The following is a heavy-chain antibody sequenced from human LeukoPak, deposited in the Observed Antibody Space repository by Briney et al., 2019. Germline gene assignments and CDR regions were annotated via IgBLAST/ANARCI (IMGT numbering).Heavy chain of an antibody. D-gene: IGHD5-18*01. V-gene: IGHV4-39*01. CDR1: GGSIITNDYW. J-gene: IGHJ4*02. CDR2: IDHAGTT. CDR3: ARGYSYGDYFDY. Sequence: PSETLSLTCVVSGGSIITNDYWWGWIRQPPGKGLEWIGTIDHAGTTFYNVSLKSRVTISVDTPNNQFSLKLSSVTAADTAVYYCARGYSYGDYFDYWGQGTLVTVSS.